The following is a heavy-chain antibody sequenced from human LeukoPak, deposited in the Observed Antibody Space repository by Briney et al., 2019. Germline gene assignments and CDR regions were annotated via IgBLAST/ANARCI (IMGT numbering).Heavy chain of an antibody. J-gene: IGHJ4*02. V-gene: IGHV3-66*01. Sequence: GGSLRLSCAASGFTVSSNYMSWVRQAPGTGREWVSVIYSGGSTYYADSVKGRFTISRDNSKNTLYLQMNSLRAEDTAVYYCARETTYSPYFDYWGQGTLVTVSS. D-gene: IGHD2/OR15-2a*01. CDR2: IYSGGST. CDR1: GFTVSSNY. CDR3: ARETTYSPYFDY.